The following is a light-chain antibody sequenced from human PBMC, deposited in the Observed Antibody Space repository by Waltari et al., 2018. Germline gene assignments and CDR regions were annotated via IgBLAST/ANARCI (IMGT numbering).Light chain of an antibody. V-gene: IGLV2-8*01. CDR3: YSYAGDNTYV. Sequence: QSALTQPPSASGSPGQSVTISCTGSSSDIGASDSVSWFQQLPGRAPKLLIYQVYTRPSGVPTPFSATKSANTASLTVSGLQAEDEAGYYCYSYAGDNTYVFGSGTEVTVL. CDR1: SSDIGASDS. CDR2: QVY. J-gene: IGLJ1*01.